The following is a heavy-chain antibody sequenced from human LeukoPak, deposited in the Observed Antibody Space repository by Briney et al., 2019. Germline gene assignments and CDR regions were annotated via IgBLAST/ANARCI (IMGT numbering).Heavy chain of an antibody. D-gene: IGHD2-2*02. J-gene: IGHJ4*02. CDR1: GFTFSSYS. CDR3: ARDDCSSTSCYRIND. CDR2: ISSSSYI. Sequence: GGSLRFSCAASGFTFSSYSMNWFRQAQGKGLDWVSSISSSSYIYYADSVKGRFTISRDNAKNSLYLQMNSLRAEDTAMYYCARDDCSSTSCYRINDWGQGTLVTVSS. V-gene: IGHV3-21*01.